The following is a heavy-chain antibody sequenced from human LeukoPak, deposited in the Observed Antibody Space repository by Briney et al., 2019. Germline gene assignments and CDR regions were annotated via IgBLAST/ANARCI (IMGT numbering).Heavy chain of an antibody. CDR1: GFTFDDYG. CDR2: INWNGGST. Sequence: GGSLRLSCAASGFTFDDYGMSWVRQAPGKGLEWVSGINWNGGSTGYADSVKGRFTISRDNAKNSLYPQMNSLRAEDTALYYCARESYSSGWEVGGYYFDYWGQGTLVTVSS. V-gene: IGHV3-20*04. CDR3: ARESYSSGWEVGGYYFDY. D-gene: IGHD6-19*01. J-gene: IGHJ4*02.